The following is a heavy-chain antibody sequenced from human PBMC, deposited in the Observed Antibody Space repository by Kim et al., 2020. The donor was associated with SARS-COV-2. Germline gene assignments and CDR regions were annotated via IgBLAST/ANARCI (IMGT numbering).Heavy chain of an antibody. V-gene: IGHV1-69*13. CDR1: GGTFSSYA. Sequence: SVKVSCKASGGTFSSYAISWVRQAPGQGLEWMGGIIPIFGTANYAQKFQGRVTITADESTRTAYMELSSLRSEDTAVYYCARLRANYYYDSSGYYLDYWGQGTLVTVSS. CDR2: IIPIFGTA. D-gene: IGHD3-22*01. CDR3: ARLRANYYYDSSGYYLDY. J-gene: IGHJ4*02.